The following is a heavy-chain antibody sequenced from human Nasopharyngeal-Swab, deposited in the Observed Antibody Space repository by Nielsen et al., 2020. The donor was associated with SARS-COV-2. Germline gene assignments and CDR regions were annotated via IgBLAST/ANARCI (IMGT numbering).Heavy chain of an antibody. CDR1: GFTYDDYS. CDR3: TKLPACSGGSCYGGSSNY. Sequence: SLKISCAASGFTYDDYSMHWVRQAPGKGLEWVSGITWNSGRIGYTDSVRGRFTISRDNAKNSLYLQMNSLRAEDTALYYCTKLPACSGGSCYGGSSNYWGQGTLVTVSS. D-gene: IGHD2-15*01. J-gene: IGHJ4*02. CDR2: ITWNSGRI. V-gene: IGHV3-9*01.